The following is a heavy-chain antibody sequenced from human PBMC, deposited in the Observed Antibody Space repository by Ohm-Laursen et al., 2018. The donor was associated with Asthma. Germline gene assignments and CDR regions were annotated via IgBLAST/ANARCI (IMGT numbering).Heavy chain of an antibody. D-gene: IGHD3-10*01. J-gene: IGHJ4*02. CDR2: LSSRSSYI. Sequence: SLRLSCAASGFTFSSYSMNWVRQAPGKGLEWVSSLSSRSSYIYYADSVKGRFTISRDNSKNTLYLQMNSLRAEDTAVYYCARDYYGSGSYRPPAFWFDYWGQGTLVTVSS. CDR3: ARDYYGSGSYRPPAFWFDY. V-gene: IGHV3-21*01. CDR1: GFTFSSYS.